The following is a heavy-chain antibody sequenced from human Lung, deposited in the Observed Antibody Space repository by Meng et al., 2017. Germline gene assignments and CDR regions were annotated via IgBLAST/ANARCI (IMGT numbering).Heavy chain of an antibody. V-gene: IGHV3-74*01. CDR1: GFNFGDYI. D-gene: IGHD3-3*01. CDR2: IVSDGGIT. Sequence: VRLGEAGGGLGQPGGSLRLSCGVSGFNFGDYIMHWVRQSPGKGLEWISRIVSDGGITTYADSVKGRFTVSRDNAKNTLYLQMNSLGADDTAVYYCARDLAWVLFDYWGQGALVTVSS. CDR3: ARDLAWVLFDY. J-gene: IGHJ4*02.